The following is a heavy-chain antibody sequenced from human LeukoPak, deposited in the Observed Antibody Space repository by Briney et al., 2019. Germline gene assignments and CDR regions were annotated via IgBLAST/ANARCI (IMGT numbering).Heavy chain of an antibody. D-gene: IGHD3-22*01. J-gene: IGHJ3*02. CDR1: GFTFDNYA. CDR2: ISGDGDST. V-gene: IGHV3-43*02. CDR3: AKDIGADYYYDSSGYFI. Sequence: PGGSLRLSCAASGFTFDNYAMHWVRQVPGKGLEGFSLISGDGDSTYYPDSVKGRFTISRDNSKNSLYLQMNSLRTEDTALYHCAKDIGADYYYDSSGYFIWGQGTMVTVSS.